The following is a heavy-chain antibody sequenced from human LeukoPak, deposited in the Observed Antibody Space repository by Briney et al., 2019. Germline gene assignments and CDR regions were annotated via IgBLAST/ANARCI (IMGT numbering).Heavy chain of an antibody. J-gene: IGHJ4*02. CDR3: ATGLPLYYFDY. CDR1: GYTFTSYY. V-gene: IGHV1-46*01. CDR2: INPSGGST. Sequence: GASVTVSCKASGYTFTSYYMHWVRQAPGQGLEWMGIINPSGGSTSYAQKFQGRVTMARDTSTSTVYMELSSLRSEDTAVYYCATGLPLYYFDYWGQGTLVTVSS. D-gene: IGHD5-12*01.